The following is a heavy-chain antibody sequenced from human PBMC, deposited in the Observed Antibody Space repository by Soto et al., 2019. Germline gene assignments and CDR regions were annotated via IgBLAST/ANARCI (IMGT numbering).Heavy chain of an antibody. CDR3: ARAEYVSGSYLAT. D-gene: IGHD3-10*01. J-gene: IGHJ5*02. CDR1: GGSFSGYY. Sequence: SETLSLTCAVYGGSFSGYYWSWIRQPPGKGLEWIGEINHSGSTNYTPSLKSRVTISVDTSKNQFSLKLSSVTAADTAVYYCARAEYVSGSYLATWGKETLATLAS. CDR2: INHSGST. V-gene: IGHV4-34*01.